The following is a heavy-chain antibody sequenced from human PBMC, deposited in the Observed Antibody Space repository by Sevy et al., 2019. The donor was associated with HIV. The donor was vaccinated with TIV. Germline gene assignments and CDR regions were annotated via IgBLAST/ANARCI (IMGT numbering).Heavy chain of an antibody. J-gene: IGHJ3*02. V-gene: IGHV3-7*01. CDR1: GFTFSSYW. Sequence: GGSLRLSCAASGFTFSSYWMSWVRQAPGKGLEWVANIKQDGSEKYYVDSVKGRFTISRDNAKNSLYLQMNSLRAEDTAVYYCASYHTPPITLIVHGWGAFDIWGQGTMVTVSS. D-gene: IGHD3-22*01. CDR3: ASYHTPPITLIVHGWGAFDI. CDR2: IKQDGSEK.